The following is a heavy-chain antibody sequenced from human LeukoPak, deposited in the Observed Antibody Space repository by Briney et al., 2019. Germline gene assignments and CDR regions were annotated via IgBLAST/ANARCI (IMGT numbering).Heavy chain of an antibody. CDR2: IDWDDDK. J-gene: IGHJ4*02. CDR1: GFSLSTSGMC. V-gene: IGHV2-70*11. CDR3: APTPNYYDSSDYPEGGDY. D-gene: IGHD3-22*01. Sequence: SGPALVKPTQTLTLTCTFSGFSLSTSGMCVNWIRQPPGKALEWLARIDWDDDKYYSTSLKTRLTISKDTSKNQVVLTMTNMDPVDTATYYCAPTPNYYDSSDYPEGGDYWGQGTLVTVSS.